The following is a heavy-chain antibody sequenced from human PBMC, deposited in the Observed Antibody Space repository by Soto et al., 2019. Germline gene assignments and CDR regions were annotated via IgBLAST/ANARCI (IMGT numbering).Heavy chain of an antibody. CDR1: GFTVSSNY. D-gene: IGHD3-10*01. CDR2: IYSGGST. V-gene: IGHV3-66*01. J-gene: IGHJ4*02. Sequence: GGSLRLSCAASGFTVSSNYMSWVRQAPGKGLEWVSVIYSGGSTYYADSVKGRFTISRDNSKNTLYLQMNSLRAEDTAVYYCARDSALHYYGSGSYSYWGQGTLVTVSS. CDR3: ARDSALHYYGSGSYSY.